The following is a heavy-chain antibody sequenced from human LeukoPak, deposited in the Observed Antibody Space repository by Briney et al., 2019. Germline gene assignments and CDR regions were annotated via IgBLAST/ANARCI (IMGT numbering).Heavy chain of an antibody. CDR2: ISSSGSTI. V-gene: IGHV3-48*03. CDR3: ARDPGYDSSGYHDY. Sequence: GGSLRLSCAASGFTFSSYEMNWVRQAPGKGLEWVSYISSSGSTIYYADSVKGRFTISRDNSKNTLYLQMNSLRAEDTAVYYCARDPGYDSSGYHDYWGQGTLVTVSS. J-gene: IGHJ4*02. CDR1: GFTFSSYE. D-gene: IGHD3-22*01.